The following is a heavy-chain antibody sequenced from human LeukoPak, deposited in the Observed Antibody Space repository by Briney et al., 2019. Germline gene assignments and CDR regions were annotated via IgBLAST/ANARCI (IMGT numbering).Heavy chain of an antibody. CDR1: GFTFSDYY. D-gene: IGHD3-22*01. CDR2: LSSSGSPI. CDR3: GRGGARGFTYCYYDY. J-gene: IGHJ4*02. Sequence: PGGSLRLSCAASGFTFSDYYMSWIRQAPGKGLEGGSYLSSSGSPIYYADSAGRRFTISRDNAKNTLYLQMNSLRAADNAVYYCGRGGARGFTYCYYDYWGQGHLVTVSS. V-gene: IGHV3-11*01.